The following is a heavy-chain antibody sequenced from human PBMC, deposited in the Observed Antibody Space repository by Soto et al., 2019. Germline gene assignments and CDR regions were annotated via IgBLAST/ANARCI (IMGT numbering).Heavy chain of an antibody. CDR1: GYTYSSYD. Sequence: GPEVKKPGASVKVSCRASGYTYSSYDITWLRQAPGQGLEWMGWISVYNHNTNYAQKLQGRVTITTDASTSTASMELRSLRSDDTAVYYCARVRTYYDILTGYFPDYWGQGTLVTVSS. D-gene: IGHD3-9*01. J-gene: IGHJ4*02. V-gene: IGHV1-18*01. CDR3: ARVRTYYDILTGYFPDY. CDR2: ISVYNHNT.